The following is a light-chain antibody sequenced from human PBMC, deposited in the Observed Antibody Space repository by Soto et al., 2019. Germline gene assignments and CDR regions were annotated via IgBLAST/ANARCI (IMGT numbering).Light chain of an antibody. J-gene: IGKJ2*01. CDR2: EAS. Sequence: DIQMTQSPSTVSASVGDRVTITCRASQTVYSWLAWYQQKPGKAPKRLISEASTLQSGVPSRLAGSGSSTEFTLAISRLQPDDFATYYCQQYSSYSPYTFGQGTKVEI. V-gene: IGKV1-5*03. CDR3: QQYSSYSPYT. CDR1: QTVYSW.